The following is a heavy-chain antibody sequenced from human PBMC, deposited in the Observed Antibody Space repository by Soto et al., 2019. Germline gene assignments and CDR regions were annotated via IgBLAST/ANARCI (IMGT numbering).Heavy chain of an antibody. D-gene: IGHD5-18*01. J-gene: IGHJ5*02. CDR2: IYSSGTT. V-gene: IGHV4-4*07. Sequence: SETLSLTCIVSDGSISSYHWNWIRQPAGKRLEWIGRIYSSGTTNYNPSLKSRVTMSVDASKNQFSLKLSSVTAADTAVYYCARDFGTASYFDPWGQGILVTVSS. CDR3: ARDFGTASYFDP. CDR1: DGSISSYH.